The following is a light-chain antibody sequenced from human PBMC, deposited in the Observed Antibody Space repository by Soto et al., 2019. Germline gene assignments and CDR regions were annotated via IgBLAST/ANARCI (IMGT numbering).Light chain of an antibody. J-gene: IGKJ4*01. CDR3: QQTYSAPLT. CDR1: QSISNY. Sequence: DIQMTQSPFSLPASVGDRVNITCWASQSISNYLNWYQQKPGRAPSLLIHGASSLQGGVPSRFSGSGSGTDFTLTISSLQPDDFTTYYCQQTYSAPLTFGGGTKVEI. CDR2: GAS. V-gene: IGKV1-39*01.